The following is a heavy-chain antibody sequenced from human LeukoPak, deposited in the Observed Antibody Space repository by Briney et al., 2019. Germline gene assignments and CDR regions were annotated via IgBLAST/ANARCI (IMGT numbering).Heavy chain of an antibody. Sequence: SETLSLTCTVSGGSISSYYWSWIRQPPGKGLEWIGYIYYSGSTNYNPSLKSRVTISVDTSKNQFSLKLSSVTAADTAVYYCARGRGWKYYYGMDVWGQGTTVTVSS. V-gene: IGHV4-59*01. CDR3: ARGRGWKYYYGMDV. J-gene: IGHJ6*02. CDR2: IYYSGST. CDR1: GGSISSYY. D-gene: IGHD1-1*01.